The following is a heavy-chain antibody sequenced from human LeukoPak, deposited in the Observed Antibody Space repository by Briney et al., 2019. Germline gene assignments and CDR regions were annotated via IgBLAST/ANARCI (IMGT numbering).Heavy chain of an antibody. V-gene: IGHV3-30*18. CDR2: ISRDGSDK. Sequence: PGGSLRLSCAASGFTFNNYGMHWVRQAPGKGLEWVAVISRDGSDKYHADSVKGRFTISRDNSKNTLYLQMNSLRAEDTAVYYCAKDVGYCSSTSCYGPWGQGTLVTVSS. D-gene: IGHD2-2*01. J-gene: IGHJ4*02. CDR3: AKDVGYCSSTSCYGP. CDR1: GFTFNNYG.